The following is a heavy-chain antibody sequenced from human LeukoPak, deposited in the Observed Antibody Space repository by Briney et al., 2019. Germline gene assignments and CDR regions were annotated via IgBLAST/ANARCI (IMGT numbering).Heavy chain of an antibody. V-gene: IGHV3-23*01. CDR2: ISGGGGST. Sequence: GGSLRLSCAASGFTFSIYAMSWVRQAPGKGLEWVSTISGGGGSTYYADSVKGRFTISRDNAKNSLYLQMNSLRAEDTAVYYCARGERTSYGSGSTFDYWGQGTLVTVSS. D-gene: IGHD3-10*01. J-gene: IGHJ4*02. CDR3: ARGERTSYGSGSTFDY. CDR1: GFTFSIYA.